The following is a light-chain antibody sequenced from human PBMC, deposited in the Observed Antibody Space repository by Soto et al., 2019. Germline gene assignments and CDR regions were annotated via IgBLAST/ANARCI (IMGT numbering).Light chain of an antibody. Sequence: QSVLTQSPSASGTPGQMVTVSCSGSTSNVGSNVVNWYRQLPGTAPKLLIYSSAQRAPGVLDRVSGSKSGTSASLAISGLQSEDEADYYCAALDESLNGWVFGGGTKLTVL. CDR1: TSNVGSNV. J-gene: IGLJ3*02. V-gene: IGLV1-44*01. CDR2: SSA. CDR3: AALDESLNGWV.